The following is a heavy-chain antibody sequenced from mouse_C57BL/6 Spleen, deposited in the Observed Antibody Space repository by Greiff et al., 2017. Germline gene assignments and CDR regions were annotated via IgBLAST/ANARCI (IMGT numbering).Heavy chain of an antibody. CDR3: ARSPTGTGAWFAY. Sequence: QVQLQQPGAELVKPGASVKLSCKASGYTFTSYWMQWVKQRPGQGLEWIGAIDPSDSYTNYNQKFKGKATLTVDKSSSTAYRQLSSLTSEDSAVYYCARSPTGTGAWFAYWGQGTLVTVSA. V-gene: IGHV1-50*01. D-gene: IGHD4-1*02. CDR2: IDPSDSYT. J-gene: IGHJ3*01. CDR1: GYTFTSYW.